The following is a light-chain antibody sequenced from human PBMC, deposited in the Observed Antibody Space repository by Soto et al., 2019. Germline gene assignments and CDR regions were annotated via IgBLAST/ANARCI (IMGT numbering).Light chain of an antibody. CDR2: DAS. CDR1: QSISSY. Sequence: EIVLTQSPATLSLSPGERATLSCRASQSISSYLAWYQHKPGQAPRLLFYDASIRATGIQARFSGSGSGEDFTLTISSLETEDLAVYYCQERSDWPRTFGRGTMLEIK. V-gene: IGKV3-11*01. J-gene: IGKJ2*01. CDR3: QERSDWPRT.